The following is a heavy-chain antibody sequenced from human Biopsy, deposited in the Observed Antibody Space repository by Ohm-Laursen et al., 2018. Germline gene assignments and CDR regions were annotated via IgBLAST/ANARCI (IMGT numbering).Heavy chain of an antibody. Sequence: GTLSLTCTVSGGSIKSYYWNWIRQSPGKGLVWIGFIYYTGHTNYNPSLKSRATISVDTSKNQFSLKVISVTAADTAVYYCARLTGDPSYWGQGILVTVSS. CDR3: ARLTGDPSY. D-gene: IGHD7-27*01. V-gene: IGHV4-59*01. CDR1: GGSIKSYY. J-gene: IGHJ4*02. CDR2: IYYTGHT.